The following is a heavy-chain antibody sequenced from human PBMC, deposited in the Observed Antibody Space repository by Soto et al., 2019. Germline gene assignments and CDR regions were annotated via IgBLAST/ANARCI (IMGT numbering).Heavy chain of an antibody. Sequence: GGSLRLSCAASGFTFSSYSMNWVRQAPGKGLEWVSSISSSSSYIYYADSVKGRFTISRDNAKNSLYLQMNSLRAEDTAVYYCARDPSLFSDSSGYSGFDYWGQGTLVTVSS. CDR1: GFTFSSYS. D-gene: IGHD3-22*01. V-gene: IGHV3-21*01. CDR2: ISSSSSYI. CDR3: ARDPSLFSDSSGYSGFDY. J-gene: IGHJ4*02.